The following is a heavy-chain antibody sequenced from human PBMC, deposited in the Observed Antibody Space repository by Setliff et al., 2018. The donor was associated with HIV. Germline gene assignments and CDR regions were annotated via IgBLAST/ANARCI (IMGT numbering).Heavy chain of an antibody. Sequence: SETLSLTCTVSGDSISSGSYYWSWIRQPAGKGLEWIGRIYTTGTTDYNPSLKTRVSMSIDTSKNQFSLNLTSVTAADTAVYFCARDPHYFDTSGYYPWFYFDYWGHGTLVTVSS. V-gene: IGHV4-61*02. CDR3: ARDPHYFDTSGYYPWFYFDY. CDR1: GDSISSGSYY. CDR2: IYTTGTT. D-gene: IGHD3-22*01. J-gene: IGHJ4*01.